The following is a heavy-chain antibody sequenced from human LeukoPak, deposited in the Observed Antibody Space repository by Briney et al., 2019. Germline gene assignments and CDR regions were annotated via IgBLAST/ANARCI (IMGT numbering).Heavy chain of an antibody. J-gene: IGHJ4*02. D-gene: IGHD1-1*01. Sequence: GESLKISCKGSGYSFTSYWIGWVRQMPGKGLEWMGIIFPGDSDIGYSSSFQGQVTISADKSISTAYLQWSSLKASDTAMYYCARFKTTSDYWGQGTLVTVSS. CDR1: GYSFTSYW. CDR3: ARFKTTSDY. V-gene: IGHV5-51*01. CDR2: IFPGDSDI.